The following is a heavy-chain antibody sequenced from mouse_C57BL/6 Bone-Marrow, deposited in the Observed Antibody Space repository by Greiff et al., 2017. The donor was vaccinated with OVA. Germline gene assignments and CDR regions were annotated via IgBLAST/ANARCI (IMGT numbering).Heavy chain of an antibody. CDR2: ISSGGSYT. CDR1: GFTFSSYG. Sequence: EVQGVESGGDLVKPGGSLKLSCAASGFTFSSYGMSWVRQTPDKRLEWVATISSGGSYTYYPDSVKGRFTISRDNAKNTLYLQMSSLKSEYTAMYYCARQRRFYWYFDVWGTGTTVTVAS. J-gene: IGHJ1*03. CDR3: ARQRRFYWYFDV. V-gene: IGHV5-6*01.